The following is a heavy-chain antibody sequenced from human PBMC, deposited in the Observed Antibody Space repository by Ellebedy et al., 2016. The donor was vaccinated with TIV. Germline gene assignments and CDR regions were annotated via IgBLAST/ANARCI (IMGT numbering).Heavy chain of an antibody. D-gene: IGHD4-17*01. V-gene: IGHV3-7*01. CDR1: GFSFRSYW. CDR2: IYQDGSNQ. J-gene: IGHJ5*02. CDR3: ARRGSYGDYAVQVNSWFDT. Sequence: GGSLRLSCVASGFSFRSYWMSWVRQAPGKGLEWVANIYQDGSNQYYVDSVKGRFTISRDNANKSLFLQMTSLRVEDTAVYYCARRGSYGDYAVQVNSWFDTWGQGTLVTVSS.